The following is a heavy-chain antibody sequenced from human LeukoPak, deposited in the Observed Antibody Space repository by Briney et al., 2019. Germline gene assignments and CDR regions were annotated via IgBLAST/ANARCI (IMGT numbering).Heavy chain of an antibody. J-gene: IGHJ4*02. CDR2: ISYVVGNT. D-gene: IGHD1-26*01. Sequence: GGSLRLSCAASGFTFSTYNMHWVRQAPDKGLEWVALISYVVGNTYYADSVKGRFTISRDNSRNTLYLQMNSLRVEDTAVYYCAKMGAGGGYWGQGTLVTVSS. CDR1: GFTFSTYN. CDR3: AKMGAGGGY. V-gene: IGHV3-30*18.